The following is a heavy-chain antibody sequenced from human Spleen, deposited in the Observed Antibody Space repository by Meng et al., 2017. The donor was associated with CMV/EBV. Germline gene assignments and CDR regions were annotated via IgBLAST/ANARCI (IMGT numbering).Heavy chain of an antibody. CDR1: GFSFSDYS. CDR3: AKAPTGDYGSSGYLINYFDY. V-gene: IGHV3-21*01. Sequence: GESLKISCAASGFSFSDYSMNWVRQAPGRGLEWLSSIDESNNYIYYAVSLMGRFTISRDNAKNSLYLQMNSLRAEDTAVYYCAKAPTGDYGSSGYLINYFDYWGQGTLVTVSS. CDR2: IDESNNYI. D-gene: IGHD3-22*01. J-gene: IGHJ4*02.